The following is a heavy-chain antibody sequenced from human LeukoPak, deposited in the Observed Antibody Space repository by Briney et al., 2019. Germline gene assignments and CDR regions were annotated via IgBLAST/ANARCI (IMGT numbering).Heavy chain of an antibody. J-gene: IGHJ4*02. CDR3: ARGGEKDGYNLDYFDY. CDR2: NSGTT. D-gene: IGHD5-24*01. V-gene: IGHV4-59*12. Sequence: SETLSLTCTVSGGSISSYYWSWIRQPPGKGLEWIGYNSGTTNYNPSLKSRVTISVDTSKNQFSLKLSSVTAADTAVYYCARGGEKDGYNLDYFDYWGQGTLVTVSS. CDR1: GGSISSYY.